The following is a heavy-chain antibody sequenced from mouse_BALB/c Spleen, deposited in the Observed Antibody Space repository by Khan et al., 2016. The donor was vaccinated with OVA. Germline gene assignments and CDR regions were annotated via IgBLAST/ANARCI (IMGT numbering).Heavy chain of an antibody. CDR2: INPDNGDT. CDR3: ASRYDYTMDY. CDR1: GYSFTGHT. Sequence: VQLQQSGPEVVKPGASMKISCKASGYSFTGHTMNWVKQSHGKNLEWIGLINPDNGDTSYNQKFKGKATLTVDKSSSTAYMDLLSLTSEDYAVYYCASRYDYTMDYWGQVTSVTVSS. D-gene: IGHD2-4*01. J-gene: IGHJ4*01. V-gene: IGHV1-37*01.